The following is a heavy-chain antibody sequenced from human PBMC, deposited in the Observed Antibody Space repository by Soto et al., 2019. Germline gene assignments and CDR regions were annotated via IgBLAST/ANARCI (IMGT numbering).Heavy chain of an antibody. V-gene: IGHV3-23*01. CDR1: GFTFSSYA. CDR3: AKTPYDFWSGFPNWFDP. D-gene: IGHD3-3*01. Sequence: GGSLRLSCAASGFTFSSYAMSWVRQAPGKGLEWVSAISGSGGSTYYADSVKGRFTISRDNSKNTLYLQMNSLRAEDTAVYYCAKTPYDFWSGFPNWFDPWGQGTLVTVSS. J-gene: IGHJ5*02. CDR2: ISGSGGST.